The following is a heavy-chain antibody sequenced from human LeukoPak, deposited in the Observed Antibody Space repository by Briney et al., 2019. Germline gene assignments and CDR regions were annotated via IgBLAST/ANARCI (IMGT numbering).Heavy chain of an antibody. D-gene: IGHD4-17*01. J-gene: IGHJ4*02. V-gene: IGHV4-39*07. Sequence: TTSETLSLTCTVSGGSISSSTYYWTWIRQHPERGLEWIGSVFYSGSAYYNPSLKSQVTISIDTSKDLFSLKLRSVTAADTAVYYCARVRLRSLDYWGQGILVTVSS. CDR2: VFYSGSA. CDR3: ARVRLRSLDY. CDR1: GGSISSSTYY.